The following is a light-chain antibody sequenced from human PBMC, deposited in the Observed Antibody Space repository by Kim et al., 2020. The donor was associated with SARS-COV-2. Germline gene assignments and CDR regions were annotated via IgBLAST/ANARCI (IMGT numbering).Light chain of an antibody. CDR3: NSRDSSGNHHYV. CDR2: GKN. V-gene: IGLV3-19*01. CDR1: SLRSYY. Sequence: LGQTGRITCQGDSLRSYYASWYQQKPGQAPVLVIYGKNNRPSGIPDRFSDSSSGNTASLTITGAQAEDEADYYCNSRDSSGNHHYVFGTGTKVTVL. J-gene: IGLJ1*01.